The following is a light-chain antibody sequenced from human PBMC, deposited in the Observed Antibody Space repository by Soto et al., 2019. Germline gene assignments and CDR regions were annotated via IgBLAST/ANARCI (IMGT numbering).Light chain of an antibody. J-gene: IGLJ1*01. CDR2: DVG. Sequence: QSALTQPASVSGSPGQSSAISCTGTSSDVGAYNYVSWYQQHPGKAPKLIIYDVGNRPSGVSHRFSGSKSGNTASLTISGLQAEDEADYYCSSYTTISTYVFGTGTKVTVL. CDR3: SSYTTISTYV. CDR1: SSDVGAYNY. V-gene: IGLV2-14*01.